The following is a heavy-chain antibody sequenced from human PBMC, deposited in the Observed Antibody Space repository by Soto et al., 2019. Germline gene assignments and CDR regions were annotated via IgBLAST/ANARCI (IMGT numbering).Heavy chain of an antibody. CDR3: SHGYYQYFNS. CDR2: VKSNIDGGTT. J-gene: IGHJ4*02. V-gene: IGHV3-15*07. Sequence: PGGSLRLSCAASGFTFSSYWMNWVRQAPGKGPEWVGRVKSNIDGGTTDYAAPVKGRFTVSRDDSENTLYLQMNSLKTEDTAVYYCSHGYYQYFNSWGQGTLVTV. CDR1: GFTFSSYW. D-gene: IGHD5-18*01.